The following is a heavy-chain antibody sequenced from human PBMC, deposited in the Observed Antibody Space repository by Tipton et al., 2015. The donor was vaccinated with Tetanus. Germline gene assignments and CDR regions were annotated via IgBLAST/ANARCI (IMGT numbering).Heavy chain of an antibody. V-gene: IGHV3-33*01. CDR3: AREADCSGGSCFSGDFDN. CDR2: SWYDGTDK. Sequence: SLRLSCAASGFIFSSYGIHWVRQAPGKGLEWVAVSWYDGTDKYYADSVKGRSTISRDNSKNTLYLQMNSLRAEDTAVYYCAREADCSGGSCFSGDFDNWGRGTQVTVSS. D-gene: IGHD2-15*01. CDR1: GFIFSSYG. J-gene: IGHJ4*02.